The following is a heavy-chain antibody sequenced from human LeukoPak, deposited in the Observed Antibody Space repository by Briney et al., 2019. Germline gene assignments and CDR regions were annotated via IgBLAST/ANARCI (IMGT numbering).Heavy chain of an antibody. CDR3: AKEGYTSGWYRY. CDR1: GGAFSSFA. Sequence: GASVKVSCKASGGAFSSFAINWVRQTPGQGLEWMGGIIPIFVTLSYAQKFQGRITITADESTSTAYMELSSLRSEDTAVYYCAKEGYTSGWYRYWGQGTLVTVSS. J-gene: IGHJ4*02. D-gene: IGHD6-19*01. CDR2: IIPIFVTL. V-gene: IGHV1-69*13.